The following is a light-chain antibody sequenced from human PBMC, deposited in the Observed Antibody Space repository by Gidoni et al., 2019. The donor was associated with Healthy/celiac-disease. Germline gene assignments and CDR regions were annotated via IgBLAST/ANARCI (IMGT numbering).Light chain of an antibody. J-gene: IGLJ2*01. Sequence: SYELTQPPSVSVSPGQTASITCAGAKLGDEYACWYQHKPGQSPVLVIYRDSKRPSGIPGRFSGSNSANTATLTISETQAMDEADYYSQAWDSSTGVFGGGTKLTVL. CDR3: QAWDSSTGV. CDR1: KLGDEY. CDR2: RDS. V-gene: IGLV3-1*01.